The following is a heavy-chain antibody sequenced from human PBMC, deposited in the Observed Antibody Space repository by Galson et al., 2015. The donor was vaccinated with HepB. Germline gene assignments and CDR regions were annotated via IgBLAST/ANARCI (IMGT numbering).Heavy chain of an antibody. D-gene: IGHD3-22*01. V-gene: IGHV4-34*08. CDR2: IYHSGMT. CDR3: ATTYTSGPSLEAFES. Sequence: LRLSCAGSGFTFSDHYMEWVRQAPGRGLEWIGEIYHSGMTNYNPSLKSRVTMSVDTSKNQISLRLTSVTAADTAVYYCATTYTSGPSLEAFESWGQGTMVTVSS. J-gene: IGHJ3*02. CDR1: GFTFSDHY.